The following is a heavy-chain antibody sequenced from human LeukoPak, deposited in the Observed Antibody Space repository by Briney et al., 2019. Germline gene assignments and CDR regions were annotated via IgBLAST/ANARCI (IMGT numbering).Heavy chain of an antibody. J-gene: IGHJ3*02. CDR3: ARPAGIAAAGEAFDI. CDR1: GGSISSYY. CDR2: IYTSGST. Sequence: SETLSLTCTVSGGSISSYYWSWIRQPAGKGLEWIGRIYTSGSTNYNPSLKSRVTISVDTSKNQFSLKLSSVTAADTAVYYCARPAGIAAAGEAFDIWGQGTMVTVSS. D-gene: IGHD6-13*01. V-gene: IGHV4-4*07.